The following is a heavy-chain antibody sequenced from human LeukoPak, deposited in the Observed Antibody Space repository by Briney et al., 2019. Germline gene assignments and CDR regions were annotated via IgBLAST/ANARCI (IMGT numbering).Heavy chain of an antibody. Sequence: GGPLQISCQGSGSLFTSYWIGWVRRLPGKGLEWMGIIYPGDSDTRYSPSLQGQVTISADKSISTAYLQWSSLQASDTAMYFCARLVGATAFDYWGQGTLFTVSS. CDR3: ARLVGATAFDY. V-gene: IGHV5-51*01. J-gene: IGHJ4*02. D-gene: IGHD1-26*01. CDR1: GSLFTSYW. CDR2: IYPGDSDT.